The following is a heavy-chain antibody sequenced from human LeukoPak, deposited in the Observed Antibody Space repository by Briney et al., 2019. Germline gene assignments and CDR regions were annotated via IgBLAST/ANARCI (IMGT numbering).Heavy chain of an antibody. D-gene: IGHD3-16*02. CDR1: GGSISSYY. Sequence: PSETLSHTCTVSGGSISSYYWSWIRQPAGKGLEWIGRIYTSGSTNYNPSLKSRVTMSVDTSKNQFSLKLSSVTAADTAVYYCAREIGSGRGYVWGSYRESSYNWFDPWGQGTLVTVSS. J-gene: IGHJ5*02. CDR3: AREIGSGRGYVWGSYRESSYNWFDP. V-gene: IGHV4-4*07. CDR2: IYTSGST.